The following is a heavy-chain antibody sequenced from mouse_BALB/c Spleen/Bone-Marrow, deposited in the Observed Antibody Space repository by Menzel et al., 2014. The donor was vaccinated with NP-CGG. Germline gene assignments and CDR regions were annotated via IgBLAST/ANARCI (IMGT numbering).Heavy chain of an antibody. V-gene: IGHV1-54*01. J-gene: IGHJ1*01. CDR3: ARELGRWSFYV. Sequence: VQLQQSGAELVRPGTSVKVSCKASGYAFTNYFIEWIKQRPGQGLEWIGVINPGSGGTNYNEKFKVKATLTADKSSNTAYMQLSSLTSDDSAIYFCARELGRWSFYVWGAGTTVTVSS. CDR1: GYAFTNYF. CDR2: INPGSGGT. D-gene: IGHD4-1*01.